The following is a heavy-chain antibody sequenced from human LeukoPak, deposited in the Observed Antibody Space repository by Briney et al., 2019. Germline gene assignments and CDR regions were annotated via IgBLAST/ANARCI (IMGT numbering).Heavy chain of an antibody. D-gene: IGHD3-3*01. CDR2: MYYTGST. V-gene: IGHV4-39*01. CDR1: GASITSGGYY. Sequence: PSETLSLTCTVSGASITSGGYYWGWIRQPPGKGLEWTGTMYYTGSTYYNPSLKSRLTMSVGASKDRFSLSLSSVSATDTAVYFCARLDYFWSGSYADWGQGTLVTVSS. CDR3: ARLDYFWSGSYAD. J-gene: IGHJ4*02.